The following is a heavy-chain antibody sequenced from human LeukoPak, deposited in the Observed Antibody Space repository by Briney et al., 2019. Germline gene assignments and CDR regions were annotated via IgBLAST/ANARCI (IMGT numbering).Heavy chain of an antibody. Sequence: ASVKVSCKVSGYTLTELSMHWVRQAPGKGLEWMGGFDPEVGETIYAQKFQGRDTMTEDTSTDTAYMELSSLRSEDTAVYYCATIGGGYSYGLRYWGQGTLVTVSS. J-gene: IGHJ4*02. CDR1: GYTLTELS. D-gene: IGHD5-18*01. CDR3: ATIGGGYSYGLRY. V-gene: IGHV1-24*01. CDR2: FDPEVGET.